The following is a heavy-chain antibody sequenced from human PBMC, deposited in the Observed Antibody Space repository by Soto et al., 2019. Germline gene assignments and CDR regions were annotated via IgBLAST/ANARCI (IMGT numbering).Heavy chain of an antibody. CDR1: GFKFDDYP. CDR2: ISWDSDII. J-gene: IGHJ4*01. D-gene: IGHD4-17*01. Sequence: GGSQLHSGAAAGFKFDDYPRHWNRQAPRKGLKWVSGISWDSDIIAYAESVRGRFSISRDNAKNSLVLQMGSLRPEDTAFYSCTGSDGDFRLFDYWGKGTLVTVS. V-gene: IGHV3-9*01. CDR3: TGSDGDFRLFDY.